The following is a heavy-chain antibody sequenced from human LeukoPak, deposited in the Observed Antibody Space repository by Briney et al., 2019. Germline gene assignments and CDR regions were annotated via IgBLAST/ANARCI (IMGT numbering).Heavy chain of an antibody. CDR3: VREEGTSGAFDI. Sequence: SVKVSCKASGGTFSYYPISWVRQAPGQGLEWLGSIIPLYGTTKSAQKFLGRVTTTADKSTNTLYMELDSLTSDDTAVCYCVREEGTSGAFDIWGQGTLVTVSS. CDR1: GGTFSYYP. J-gene: IGHJ3*02. D-gene: IGHD3-10*01. V-gene: IGHV1-69*06. CDR2: IIPLYGTT.